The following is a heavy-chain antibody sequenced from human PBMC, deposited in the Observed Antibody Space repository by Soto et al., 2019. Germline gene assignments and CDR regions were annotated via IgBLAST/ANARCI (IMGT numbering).Heavy chain of an antibody. V-gene: IGHV3-23*01. J-gene: IGHJ4*02. Sequence: GGSLRLSCAASGFTFTSFAVSWVRQAPGKGLEWVSAISGSGGATYYADSVKGRFTISRDNTESSLFLQMNSLGVDDTAVYSCVRGGGGGLFEHWGQGVLVTSPQ. D-gene: IGHD2-21*01. CDR1: GFTFTSFA. CDR3: VRGGGGGLFEH. CDR2: ISGSGGAT.